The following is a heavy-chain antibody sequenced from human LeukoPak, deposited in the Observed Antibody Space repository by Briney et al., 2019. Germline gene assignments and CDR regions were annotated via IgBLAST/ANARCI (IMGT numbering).Heavy chain of an antibody. CDR2: IYYSGST. CDR3: ARIRIAARQGGWFDP. Sequence: SETLPLTCTVSGGSISSYYWSWIRQPPGKGLEWIGYIYYSGSTNYNPSLKGRVTISVDTSKNQFSLKLSSVTAADTAVYYCARIRIAARQGGWFDPWGQGTLVTVSS. V-gene: IGHV4-59*01. CDR1: GGSISSYY. D-gene: IGHD6-6*01. J-gene: IGHJ5*02.